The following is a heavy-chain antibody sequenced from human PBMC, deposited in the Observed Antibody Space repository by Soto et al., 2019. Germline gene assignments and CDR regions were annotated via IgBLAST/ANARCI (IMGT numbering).Heavy chain of an antibody. J-gene: IGHJ4*02. CDR3: ARSLGCGNVNFDY. V-gene: IGHV1-8*01. Sequence: QVQLVQSGAEVKKPGASVKVSCKASGYAFTSYDINWVRQATGQGLEWMGWMNPNSDDTGYVEKFQGRVTMTRDTTITTAYMELSSLTSDDTAVYYCARSLGCGNVNFDYWVQGTLVTVSS. CDR2: MNPNSDDT. CDR1: GYAFTSYD. D-gene: IGHD2-21*01.